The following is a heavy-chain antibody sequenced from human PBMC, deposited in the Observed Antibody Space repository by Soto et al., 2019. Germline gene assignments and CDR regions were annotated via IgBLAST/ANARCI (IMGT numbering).Heavy chain of an antibody. Sequence: GGSLRLSCAASGFTFSSYEMNWVRQAPGKGLEWVSYISSSGSTIYYADSVKGRFTISRDNAKNSLYLQMNSLRAEDTAVYYCARERWDYYDSSGYYNYYYGMDVWGQGTTVTVSS. V-gene: IGHV3-48*03. CDR2: ISSSGSTI. CDR3: ARERWDYYDSSGYYNYYYGMDV. CDR1: GFTFSSYE. J-gene: IGHJ6*02. D-gene: IGHD3-22*01.